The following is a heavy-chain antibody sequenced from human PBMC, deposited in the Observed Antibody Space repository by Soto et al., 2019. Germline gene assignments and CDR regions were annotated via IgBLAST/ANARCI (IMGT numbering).Heavy chain of an antibody. D-gene: IGHD5-12*01. J-gene: IGHJ6*02. Sequence: SETLSLTCAVSGGSISSSNWWSWARQPPGKGLEWIGEIYHSGSTNYNPSLKSRVTISVDKSKNQFSLKLSSVTAADTAVYYCARVKIVATSYYYYYYGMDVWGQGTTVTVSS. CDR2: IYHSGST. CDR3: ARVKIVATSYYYYYYGMDV. V-gene: IGHV4-4*02. CDR1: GGSISSSNW.